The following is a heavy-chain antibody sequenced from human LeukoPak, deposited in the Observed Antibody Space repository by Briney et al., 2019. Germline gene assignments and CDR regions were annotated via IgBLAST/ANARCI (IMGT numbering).Heavy chain of an antibody. D-gene: IGHD2-21*02. J-gene: IGHJ3*02. CDR2: IYHSGST. CDR3: ARGPPGVTANDAFDI. V-gene: IGHV4-38-2*02. CDR1: GYSISSGYY. Sequence: PSETLSLTCTVSGYSISSGYYWGWIRQPPGKGLEWIGSIYHSGSTYYNPSLKSRVTISVDTSKNQFSLKLSSVTAADTAVYYCARGPPGVTANDAFDIWGQGTMVTVSS.